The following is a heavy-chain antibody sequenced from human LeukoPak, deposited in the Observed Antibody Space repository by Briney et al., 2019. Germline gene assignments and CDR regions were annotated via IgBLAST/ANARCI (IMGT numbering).Heavy chain of an antibody. CDR1: GYRFTNYY. D-gene: IGHD3-22*01. CDR3: ARGPYDDSGYSDY. J-gene: IGHJ4*02. Sequence: ASVKVSCKASGYRFTNYYMHCVRQAPGQGLEWMGWINLNTGGTKFAQKFQGRVTMTRDTSITTAYMELSRLTSDDTAVYYCARGPYDDSGYSDYWGQGTLVTVSS. V-gene: IGHV1-2*02. CDR2: INLNTGGT.